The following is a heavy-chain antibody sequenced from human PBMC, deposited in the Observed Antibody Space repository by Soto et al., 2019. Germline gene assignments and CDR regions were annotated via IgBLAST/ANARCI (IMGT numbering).Heavy chain of an antibody. V-gene: IGHV3-49*04. CDR3: TSLPRHPLPPFDF. Sequence: PGGSLRLSCTASGFTFGDYALSWVRRAPGKGLEWVGSIRSKAYGGTPEYAASVKGRFSISRDDSKSIAYLQMNSLKTEDAAVYYCTSLPRHPLPPFDFGGQGPLVPVSS. J-gene: IGHJ4*02. CDR2: IRSKAYGGTP. CDR1: GFTFGDYA.